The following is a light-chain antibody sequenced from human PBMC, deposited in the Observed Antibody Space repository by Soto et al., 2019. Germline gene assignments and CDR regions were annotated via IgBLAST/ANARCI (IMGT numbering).Light chain of an antibody. Sequence: DIQMTQCPSSLSAFVGDRVTITCRASESISRHLNWYQQKPGKAPKLLIYAASSLQNGVPSRFSGGGSGTDFTLTISNLQPADFATYYCQQSYSTPSITFGQGTRLEIK. J-gene: IGKJ5*01. CDR2: AAS. CDR1: ESISRH. V-gene: IGKV1-39*01. CDR3: QQSYSTPSIT.